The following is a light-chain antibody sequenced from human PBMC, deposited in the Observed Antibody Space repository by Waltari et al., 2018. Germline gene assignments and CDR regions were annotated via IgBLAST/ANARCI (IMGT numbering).Light chain of an antibody. CDR3: ISFTSSNTWV. Sequence: QSALTQPASVSGSPRQSITISCTGTSSDIGAYNYVSWYQQHSGKAPKLVIFGVSDRPTCVSNRFSGSTSGNTASLTISGLQAEDEADYYCISFTSSNTWVFGGGTRVTVL. CDR1: SSDIGAYNY. V-gene: IGLV2-14*01. J-gene: IGLJ3*02. CDR2: GVS.